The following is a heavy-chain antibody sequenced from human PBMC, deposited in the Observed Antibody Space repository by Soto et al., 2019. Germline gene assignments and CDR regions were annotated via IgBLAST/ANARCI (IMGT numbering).Heavy chain of an antibody. CDR1: GYTFTGYY. V-gene: IGHV1-2*02. CDR2: ISPNSGGT. D-gene: IGHD2-2*01. CDR3: ARDKRKVPAAMTPWFDP. Sequence: ASVKVSCKASGYTFTGYYMHWVRQAPGQGLEWMGWISPNSGGTNYAQKFQGRVTMTRDTSISTAYMELSRLRSDDTAVYYCARDKRKVPAAMTPWFDPWGQGTLVTVSS. J-gene: IGHJ5*02.